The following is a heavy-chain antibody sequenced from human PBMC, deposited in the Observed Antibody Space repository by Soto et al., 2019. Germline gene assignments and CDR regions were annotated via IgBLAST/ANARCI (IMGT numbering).Heavy chain of an antibody. J-gene: IGHJ6*02. D-gene: IGHD2-21*02. CDR1: GGSISGYY. CDR3: ARDLWGYCGTDCYPLDV. Sequence: SETLSVTCTVSGGSISGYYWSWIRQPPGKGLEWIGYMYKTGSTVYNPSFKSRVTISVDTSKNQFSLKLNSVTAADTAVYYCARDLWGYCGTDCYPLDVWGQGATVTVSS. CDR2: MYKTGST. V-gene: IGHV4-59*01.